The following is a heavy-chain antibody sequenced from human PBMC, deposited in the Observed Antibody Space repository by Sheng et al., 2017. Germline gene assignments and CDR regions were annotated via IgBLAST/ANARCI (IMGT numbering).Heavy chain of an antibody. D-gene: IGHD6-6*01. J-gene: IGHJ6*03. CDR1: GFTFQTYA. CDR3: AKGATLARGARPYHFMDV. Sequence: QVQLVESGGGVVQPGRSLRLSCEASGFTFQTYAMHWVRQAPGKGLEWVAVTSFDGNSEYYADSVKGRFTISRDNSKQTLYLQMNSLRVEDTAIYYCAKGATLARGARPYHFMDVWGQGTTVTVSS. V-gene: IGHV3-30*18. CDR2: TSFDGNSE.